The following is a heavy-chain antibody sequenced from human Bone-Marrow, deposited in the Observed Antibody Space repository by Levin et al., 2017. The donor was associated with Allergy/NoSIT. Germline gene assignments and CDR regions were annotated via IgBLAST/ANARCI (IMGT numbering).Heavy chain of an antibody. CDR3: AKDWASSSRGEGWFDP. CDR2: ISWNSGSI. J-gene: IGHJ5*02. CDR1: GFTFDDYA. D-gene: IGHD6-13*01. Sequence: SCAASGFTFDDYAMHWVRQAPGKGLEWVSGISWNSGSIGYADSVKGRFTISRDNAKNSLYLQMNSLRAEDTALYYCAKDWASSSRGEGWFDPWGQGTLVTVSS. V-gene: IGHV3-9*01.